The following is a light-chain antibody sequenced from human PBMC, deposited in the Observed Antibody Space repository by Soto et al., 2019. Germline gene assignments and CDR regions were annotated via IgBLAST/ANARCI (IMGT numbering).Light chain of an antibody. CDR2: GVT. CDR1: SNDVGRYNF. Sequence: QSALTQPASVSGSPGQSITISCTGTSNDVGRYNFVSWYQQHPGTAPKPMIFGVTNRPSGISDRFSGSKSGNTASLTISGLQAEDEADYYFSSYTTVGAWVFGGGTKLTVL. CDR3: SSYTTVGAWV. V-gene: IGLV2-14*01. J-gene: IGLJ3*02.